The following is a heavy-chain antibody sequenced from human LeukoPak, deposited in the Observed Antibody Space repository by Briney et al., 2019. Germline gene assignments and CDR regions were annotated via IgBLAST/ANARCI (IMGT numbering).Heavy chain of an antibody. CDR1: GYSISSGYF. Sequence: SETLSLTCTVSGYSISSGYFWGWIRQPPGKGLEWIGSIYHSGTTYYNPSLKSRVTISVDTSKNQFSLKLSSVTAADTAVYYCARFKQWLLFDYWGQGTLVTVSS. CDR2: IYHSGTT. CDR3: ARFKQWLLFDY. V-gene: IGHV4-38-2*02. D-gene: IGHD6-19*01. J-gene: IGHJ4*02.